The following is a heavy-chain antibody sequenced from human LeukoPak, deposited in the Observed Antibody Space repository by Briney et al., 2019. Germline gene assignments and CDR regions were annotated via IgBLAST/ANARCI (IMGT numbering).Heavy chain of an antibody. Sequence: SETLSLTCAVYGGSFSGHYWSWIRQPPGKGLEWIGEINHSGSTNYNPSLKSRVTISVDTSKNQFSLKLSSVTAADTAVYYCARGPPYSGSYLIDYWGQGTLVTVSS. V-gene: IGHV4-34*01. J-gene: IGHJ4*02. CDR2: INHSGST. CDR3: ARGPPYSGSYLIDY. CDR1: GGSFSGHY. D-gene: IGHD1-26*01.